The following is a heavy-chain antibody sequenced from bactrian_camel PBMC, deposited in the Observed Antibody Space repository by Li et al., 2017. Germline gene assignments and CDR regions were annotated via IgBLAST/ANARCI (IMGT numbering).Heavy chain of an antibody. D-gene: IGHD1*01. Sequence: HVQLVESGGGSVQIGGSMSLSCVASGVNYDICMGWFRQAPGKEREAVAALAPGAGGRPYYTDAVKGRFAVSRDNDKNMMYLQMNSLESEDTAVYYCVRDLEFVTEADFGYWGQGTQVTVS. CDR3: VRDLEFVTEADFGY. V-gene: IGHV3S54*01. CDR1: GVNYDIC. CDR2: LAPGAGGRP. J-gene: IGHJ6*01.